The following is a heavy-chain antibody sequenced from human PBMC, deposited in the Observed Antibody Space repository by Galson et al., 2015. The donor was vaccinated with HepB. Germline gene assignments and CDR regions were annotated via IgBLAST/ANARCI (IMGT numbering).Heavy chain of an antibody. CDR1: GFTFSSYA. J-gene: IGHJ4*02. CDR2: ISGSGGST. Sequence: SLRLSCAASGFTFSSYAKSWVRQAPGKGLEWVSAISGSGGSTYYADSVKGRFTISRDNSKNTLYLQMNSLRAEDTAVYYCATIKMITFGGVPIEPYYFDYWGQGTLVTVSS. D-gene: IGHD3-16*01. CDR3: ATIKMITFGGVPIEPYYFDY. V-gene: IGHV3-23*01.